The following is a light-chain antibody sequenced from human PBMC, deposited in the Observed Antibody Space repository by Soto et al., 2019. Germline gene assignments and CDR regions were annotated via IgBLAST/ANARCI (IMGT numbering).Light chain of an antibody. CDR3: QQSYSTLGTWT. J-gene: IGKJ1*01. Sequence: DIQMTQSPSSLSASVGDRVTVSCRASQRITRDLNWYQQKPGKAPRLLIYGASRLQSGVPSRFSASGSGTDFTLTISSLEPEYFATYYCQQSYSTLGTWTFGQGTKVDIK. CDR2: GAS. CDR1: QRITRD. V-gene: IGKV1-39*01.